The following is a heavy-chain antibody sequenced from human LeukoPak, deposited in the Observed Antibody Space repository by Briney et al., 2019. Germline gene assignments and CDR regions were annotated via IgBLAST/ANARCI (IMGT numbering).Heavy chain of an antibody. V-gene: IGHV1-46*01. CDR3: ARQSTGSYYSPIDY. J-gene: IGHJ4*02. D-gene: IGHD1-26*01. CDR2: INPSGGST. Sequence: ALVKVSCKASGYTFTSYYMHWVRQAPGQGLEWMGIINPSGGSTSYAQKFQGRVTMTRDTSTSTAYMELRSLRSDDTAMYYCARQSTGSYYSPIDYWGQGTLVTVSS. CDR1: GYTFTSYY.